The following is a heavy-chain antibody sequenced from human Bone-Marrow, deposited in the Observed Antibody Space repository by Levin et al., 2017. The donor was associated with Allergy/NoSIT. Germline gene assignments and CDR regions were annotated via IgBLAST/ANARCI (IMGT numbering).Heavy chain of an antibody. D-gene: IGHD3-10*01. V-gene: IGHV3-23*01. CDR3: AKDRDFYGSGSLGN. CDR1: GFTFSNYA. Sequence: RGESLKISCAASGFTFSNYAMSWVRQAPGKGLEWVSGISGSGDSTYDGDSVKGRFTISRDNSKNTLYLQMNSLRAEDTAVYYCAKDRDFYGSGSLGNWGRGTLVTVSS. CDR2: ISGSGDST. J-gene: IGHJ4*02.